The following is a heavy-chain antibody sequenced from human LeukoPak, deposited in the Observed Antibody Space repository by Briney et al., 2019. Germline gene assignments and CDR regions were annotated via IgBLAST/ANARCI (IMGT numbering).Heavy chain of an antibody. D-gene: IGHD1-1*01. Sequence: PGGSLRLSRAASGFTFSNAWMSWVRQAPGKGLEWVGRIKSKTDGGTTDYAAPVKGRFTISRDDSKNTLYLQMNSLKTEDTAVYYCTTVGLGGTYYYYYYMDVWGKGTTVTVSS. CDR1: GFTFSNAW. V-gene: IGHV3-15*01. CDR2: IKSKTDGGTT. CDR3: TTVGLGGTYYYYYYMDV. J-gene: IGHJ6*03.